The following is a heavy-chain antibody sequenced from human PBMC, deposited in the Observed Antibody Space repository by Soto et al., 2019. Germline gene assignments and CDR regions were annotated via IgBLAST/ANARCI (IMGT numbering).Heavy chain of an antibody. D-gene: IGHD6-19*01. J-gene: IGHJ4*02. CDR1: GGSFSGYY. V-gene: IGHV4-34*01. CDR3: ARVWQWLVKFDE. Sequence: SETLSLTCAVSGGSFSGYYWSWIRQPPGKGLEWIGEINHSGSTNYNPSLKSRVTISVDTSKNQFSLKLSSVTAADTAVYYCARVWQWLVKFDEWGQATLVTVSS. CDR2: INHSGST.